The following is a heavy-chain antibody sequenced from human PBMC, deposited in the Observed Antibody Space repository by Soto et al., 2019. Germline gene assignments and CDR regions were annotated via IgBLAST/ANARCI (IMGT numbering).Heavy chain of an antibody. CDR2: INHSGST. Sequence: QVQLQQWGAGLLKPSETLSLTCAVYGGSFSGYYWSWIRQPPGKGLEWIGEINHSGSTNYNPSLKSRVTISVDTSKNQFSLKLSSVTAADTAVYYCARAVAGTSFAFDIWGQGTRVTVSS. CDR1: GGSFSGYY. CDR3: ARAVAGTSFAFDI. V-gene: IGHV4-34*01. D-gene: IGHD6-19*01. J-gene: IGHJ3*02.